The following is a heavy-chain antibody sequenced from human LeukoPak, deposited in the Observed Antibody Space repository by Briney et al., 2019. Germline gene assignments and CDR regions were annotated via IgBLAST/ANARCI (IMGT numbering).Heavy chain of an antibody. V-gene: IGHV1-24*01. D-gene: IGHD2-15*01. Sequence: ASVKVSCKVSGYTLTELSMHWVRQAPGKGLEWMGGFDPEDGETIYAQKFRGRVTMTEDTSTDTAYMELSSLRSEDTAVYYCATEGCSGGSCQFDYWGQGTLVTVSS. CDR2: FDPEDGET. CDR3: ATEGCSGGSCQFDY. CDR1: GYTLTELS. J-gene: IGHJ4*02.